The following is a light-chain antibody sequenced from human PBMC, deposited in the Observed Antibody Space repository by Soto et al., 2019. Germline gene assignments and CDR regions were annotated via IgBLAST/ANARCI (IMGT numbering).Light chain of an antibody. CDR3: QQYNFWLRWT. Sequence: EVVMTQSPATLSVSPGERATLSCRASQSVNTKLAWYQQKPGQAPRLLIYDASTRATGVPARFSGSGSGTEFTLTISSLQSEDFAVYYCQQYNFWLRWTFGRGTKVDIK. CDR1: QSVNTK. CDR2: DAS. J-gene: IGKJ1*01. V-gene: IGKV3-15*01.